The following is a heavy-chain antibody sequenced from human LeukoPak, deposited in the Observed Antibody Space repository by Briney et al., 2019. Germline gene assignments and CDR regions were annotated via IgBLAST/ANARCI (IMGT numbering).Heavy chain of an antibody. V-gene: IGHV4-39*07. J-gene: IGHJ6*03. CDR3: ARALLAACKYYMDV. Sequence: SETLSLTCTVSGGSISSSRYYWGWLRQPPGKGREWIGSIYCSGSTYYNPSLRSRVTITEDTKKKQFSLMLSSITAAAAADYCCARALLAACKYYMDVWGKGTTVTVSS. D-gene: IGHD6-25*01. CDR2: IYCSGST. CDR1: GGSISSSRYY.